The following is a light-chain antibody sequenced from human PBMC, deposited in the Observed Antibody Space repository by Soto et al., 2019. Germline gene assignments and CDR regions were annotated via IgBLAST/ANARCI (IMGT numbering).Light chain of an antibody. CDR2: EVS. V-gene: IGLV2-14*01. Sequence: QSALTQPASVSGSPGQSITISCTGTSSDVGGYNYVSWYQQHPGKAPKLMIYEVSNRSSGVSNRLSGSKSGNTASLTISGLQAEDEADYYCSSYTSSSTLVFGTGTKLTVL. J-gene: IGLJ1*01. CDR1: SSDVGGYNY. CDR3: SSYTSSSTLV.